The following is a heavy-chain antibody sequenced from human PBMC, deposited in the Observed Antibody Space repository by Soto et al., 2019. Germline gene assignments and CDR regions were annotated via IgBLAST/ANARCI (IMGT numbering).Heavy chain of an antibody. J-gene: IGHJ3*01. CDR1: GGTFSTYG. D-gene: IGHD1-26*01. CDR2: IIPISGRI. V-gene: IGHV1-69*13. Sequence: GASVKVSCKASGGTFSTYGITWVRQASGQGLEWMGGIIPISGRINFAQKFQGRLTITPDESTSTVYMDLSSLTSEDTAVYYCASRERVDAFDVWGQGTMVTVS. CDR3: ASRERVDAFDV.